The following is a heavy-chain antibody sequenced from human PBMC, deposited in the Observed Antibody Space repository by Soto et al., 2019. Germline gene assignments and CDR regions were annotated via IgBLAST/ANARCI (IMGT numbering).Heavy chain of an antibody. CDR1: GGSITNYG. CDR2: IIPVFGTA. CDR3: ARGDSTKVRVTNYYGIDV. J-gene: IGHJ6*04. V-gene: IGHV1-69*12. D-gene: IGHD4-4*01. Sequence: QVQLVQYGAEVKKPGSSGKVSCKASGGSITNYGVSWVRQAPGQGLEWMGGIIPVFGTASYAQKFQGRVPIDADESKNTFFVDVRSMRSEDRDVDDCARGDSTKVRVTNYYGIDVWGEGTTVSVSP.